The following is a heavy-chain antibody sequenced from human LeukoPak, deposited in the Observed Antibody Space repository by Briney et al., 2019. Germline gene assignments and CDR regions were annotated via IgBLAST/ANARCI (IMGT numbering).Heavy chain of an antibody. J-gene: IGHJ4*02. Sequence: GGSLRLSCAASGFTFSSYSMNWVRQAPGKGLEWVSYISSSSSTIYYADSVKSRFTISRDNAKNSLYLQMNSLRAEDTAVYYCARDQYSRMVAAPFDYWGQGTLVTVSS. V-gene: IGHV3-48*01. CDR3: ARDQYSRMVAAPFDY. D-gene: IGHD2-15*01. CDR1: GFTFSSYS. CDR2: ISSSSSTI.